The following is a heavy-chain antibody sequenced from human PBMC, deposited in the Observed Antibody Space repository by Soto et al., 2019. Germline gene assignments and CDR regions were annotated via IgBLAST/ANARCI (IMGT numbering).Heavy chain of an antibody. CDR2: ISGSDGKT. CDR3: ARWSYLDY. CDR1: GFSFGSYA. D-gene: IGHD3-3*01. Sequence: GGSLRLSCVASGFSFGSYALSWVRQAPGKGLEWVSTISGSDGKTFYADAVKGRFSISRDTSQNTLYLQMNSLRADDTAIYYCARWSYLDYWGQGTRVTAPQ. J-gene: IGHJ4*02. V-gene: IGHV3-23*01.